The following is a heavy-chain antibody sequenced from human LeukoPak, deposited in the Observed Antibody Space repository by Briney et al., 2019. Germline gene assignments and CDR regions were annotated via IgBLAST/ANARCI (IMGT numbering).Heavy chain of an antibody. D-gene: IGHD3-22*01. CDR1: GFTFSSYS. CDR3: AREDDTDAFDI. CDR2: ISSSSSYI. V-gene: IGHV3-21*01. J-gene: IGHJ3*02. Sequence: GGSLRLSYAASGFTFSSYSMNWVRQAPGKGLEWVSSISSSSSYIYYADSVKGRFTISRDNAKNSLYLQMNSLRAEDTAVYYCAREDDTDAFDIWGQGTMVTVSS.